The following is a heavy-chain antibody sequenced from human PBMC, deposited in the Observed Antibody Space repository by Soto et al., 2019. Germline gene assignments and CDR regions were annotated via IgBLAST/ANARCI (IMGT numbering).Heavy chain of an antibody. CDR1: GLTFSDYA. D-gene: IGHD6-19*01. CDR2: ISYDGRNK. CDR3: ARVGSHGSDSSGWSGFGY. J-gene: IGHJ4*02. V-gene: IGHV3-30*04. Sequence: GGSLRLSCAASGLTFSDYAIHWVRQAPGKGLEWVAVISYDGRNKYDADSVKGRFTISRDNSKNTLYLQMNSLRAEDTAVYYCARVGSHGSDSSGWSGFGYWGQGTLVTVSS.